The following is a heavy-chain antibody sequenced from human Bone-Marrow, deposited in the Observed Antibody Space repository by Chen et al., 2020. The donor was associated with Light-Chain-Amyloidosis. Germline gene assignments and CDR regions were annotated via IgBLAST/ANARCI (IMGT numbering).Heavy chain of an antibody. Sequence: EVQLVESGGGLVQPGGSLRLSCAASGFTFSSYDMHWVRQATGKGLEWVSGIGTAGDPYYPGSVKGRFTISRENAKNSLYLQMNGLRAGDTAVYYCARGGGVVWGDPWYFDLWGRGTLVTVSS. CDR3: ARGGGVVWGDPWYFDL. CDR2: IGTAGDP. J-gene: IGHJ2*01. D-gene: IGHD3-3*01. V-gene: IGHV3-13*05. CDR1: GFTFSSYD.